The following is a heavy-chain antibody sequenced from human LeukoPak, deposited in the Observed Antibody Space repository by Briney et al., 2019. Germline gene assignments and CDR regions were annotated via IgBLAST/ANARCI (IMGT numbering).Heavy chain of an antibody. Sequence: SETLSLTCAVYGGSFSGYYWGWIRQPPGKGLEWIGEINHSGSTNYNPSLKSRVTISVDTSKNQFSLKLSSVTAADTAVYYCARAIYYYDSSPPNYWGQGTLVTVSS. CDR3: ARAIYYYDSSPPNY. CDR1: GGSFSGYY. CDR2: INHSGST. D-gene: IGHD3-22*01. V-gene: IGHV4-34*01. J-gene: IGHJ4*02.